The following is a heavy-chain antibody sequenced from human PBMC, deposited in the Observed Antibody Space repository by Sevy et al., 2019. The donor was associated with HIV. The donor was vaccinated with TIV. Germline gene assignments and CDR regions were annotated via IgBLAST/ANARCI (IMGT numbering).Heavy chain of an antibody. J-gene: IGHJ6*02. CDR1: GGTFSSYA. CDR3: ARGSAGIHYYYGRDV. D-gene: IGHD6-13*01. Sequence: ASVKVSCKASGGTFSSYAISWVRQAPGQGLEWMGGIIPIFGTANYAQTFQGRVTITADESTSTAYMELSSLRSEDTAVYYCARGSAGIHYYYGRDVWGQGTTVTVSS. CDR2: IIPIFGTA. V-gene: IGHV1-69*13.